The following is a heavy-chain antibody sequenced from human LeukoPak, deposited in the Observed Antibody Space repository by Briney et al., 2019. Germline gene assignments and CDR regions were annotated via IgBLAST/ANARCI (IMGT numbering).Heavy chain of an antibody. Sequence: SETLSLTCTVSGGSISSYYWSWIRQPAGKGLEWIGRIYTSGRTNYNPSLESRVTMSVDMSKNQFSLKLSSVNAADTAVYYCARDNSIFGVVSAEYFQNWGQGTLVTVTS. D-gene: IGHD3-3*01. V-gene: IGHV4-4*07. CDR3: ARDNSIFGVVSAEYFQN. J-gene: IGHJ1*01. CDR2: IYTSGRT. CDR1: GGSISSYY.